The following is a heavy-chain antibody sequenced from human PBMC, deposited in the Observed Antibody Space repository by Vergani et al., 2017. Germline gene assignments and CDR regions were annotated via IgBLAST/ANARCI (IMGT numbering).Heavy chain of an antibody. D-gene: IGHD3-9*01. CDR1: GYTFSNYY. V-gene: IGHV1-46*03. Sequence: QVQLVQSGAEVKKSGASVKVSCKTSGYTFSNYYMHWVRQAPGQGLEWMGIINPSGGHTNYAQKFQGRATMTRDTSTSTVYMELSSLRSEDTAIYYCARGDYGILTGYRYWGQGTLVTVSA. J-gene: IGHJ4*02. CDR2: INPSGGHT. CDR3: ARGDYGILTGYRY.